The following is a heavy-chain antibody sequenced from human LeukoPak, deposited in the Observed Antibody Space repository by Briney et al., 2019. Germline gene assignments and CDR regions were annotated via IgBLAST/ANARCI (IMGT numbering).Heavy chain of an antibody. Sequence: SKTLSLTCAVYGGSFSGYYWSWIRQPPGKGLEWIGEINHSGSTYYNPSLKSRVTISVDTSKNQFSLKLSSVTAADTAVYYCARLVHWFDPWGQGTLVTVSS. CDR3: ARLVHWFDP. CDR2: INHSGST. J-gene: IGHJ5*02. V-gene: IGHV4-34*01. CDR1: GGSFSGYY. D-gene: IGHD2-8*02.